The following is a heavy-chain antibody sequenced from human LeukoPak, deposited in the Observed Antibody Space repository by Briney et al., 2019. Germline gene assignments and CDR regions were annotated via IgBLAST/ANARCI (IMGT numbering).Heavy chain of an antibody. D-gene: IGHD3-3*01. Sequence: ASVKVSCKASGYTFTSYDINWVRQATGQGLEWMGWMNPNSGNTGYAQKFQGRVTMTRNTSISTAYMELSSLRSEDTAVYYCARAVRRERITIFGVVPRPPHYFDYWGQGTLVTVSS. CDR3: ARAVRRERITIFGVVPRPPHYFDY. CDR2: MNPNSGNT. J-gene: IGHJ4*02. V-gene: IGHV1-8*01. CDR1: GYTFTSYD.